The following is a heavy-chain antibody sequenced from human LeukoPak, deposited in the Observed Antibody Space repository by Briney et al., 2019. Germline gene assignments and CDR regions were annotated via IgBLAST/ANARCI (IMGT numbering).Heavy chain of an antibody. V-gene: IGHV3-23*01. J-gene: IGHJ4*02. Sequence: GGSLRLSCAASGFTFSSYGMSWVRQAPGKGLEWVSAISGSGGSTYYADSVKGRFTISRDNSKNTLYLQMNSLRAEDTAVYYCARGRTMVRGVIITHFDYWGQGTLVTVSS. CDR3: ARGRTMVRGVIITHFDY. CDR2: ISGSGGST. D-gene: IGHD3-10*01. CDR1: GFTFSSYG.